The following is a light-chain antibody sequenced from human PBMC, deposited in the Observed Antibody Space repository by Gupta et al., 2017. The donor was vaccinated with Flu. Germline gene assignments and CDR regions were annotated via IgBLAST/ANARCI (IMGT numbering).Light chain of an antibody. Sequence: DIQMTQSPSSLSASVGDRVTITCRASQSISSYLNWYQQKPGKAPKLPIYAASSLQSGVPSRFSGSGSGTDFTLTISSLQPEDFATYYCQQSYSTRVTFGPGTKVDIK. V-gene: IGKV1-39*01. CDR1: QSISSY. CDR2: AAS. CDR3: QQSYSTRVT. J-gene: IGKJ3*01.